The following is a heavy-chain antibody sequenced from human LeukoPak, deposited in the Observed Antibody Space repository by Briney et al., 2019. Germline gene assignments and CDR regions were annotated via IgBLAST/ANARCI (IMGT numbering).Heavy chain of an antibody. D-gene: IGHD1-26*01. CDR2: ISWNSGSI. CDR3: ARDGERSGSYRFDY. V-gene: IGHV3-9*01. J-gene: IGHJ4*02. Sequence: PGGSLRLSCAASGFTFDDYAMHWVRQAPGKGLEWVSGISWNSGSIGYADSVKGRFTISRDNAKNSLYLQMNSLRAEDTAVYYCARDGERSGSYRFDYWGQGTLVTVSS. CDR1: GFTFDDYA.